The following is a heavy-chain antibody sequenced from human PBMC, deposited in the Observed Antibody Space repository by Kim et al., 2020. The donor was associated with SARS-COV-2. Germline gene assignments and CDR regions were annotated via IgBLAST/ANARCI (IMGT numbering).Heavy chain of an antibody. V-gene: IGHV4-59*13. D-gene: IGHD6-19*01. Sequence: SETLSLTCTVSGGSISSYYWSWIRQPPGKGLEWIGYIYYSGSTNYNPSLKSRVTISVETPKNQSPMKPSSVTAADTAVYYCARNGLQFLGGIAVDGTDFDYWGQGTLVTVSS. CDR3: ARNGLQFLGGIAVDGTDFDY. J-gene: IGHJ4*02. CDR2: IYYSGST. CDR1: GGSISSYY.